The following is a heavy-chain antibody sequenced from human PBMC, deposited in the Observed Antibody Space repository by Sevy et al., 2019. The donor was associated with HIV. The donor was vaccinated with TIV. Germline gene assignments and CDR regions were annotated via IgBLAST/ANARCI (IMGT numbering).Heavy chain of an antibody. CDR2: MNPNSGNT. V-gene: IGHV1-8*01. CDR1: GYTFTRYD. D-gene: IGHD6-13*01. CDR3: ARARSIAAAGPYFDY. Sequence: ASVKVSCKASGYTFTRYDINWVRQATGQGLEWMGWMNPNSGNTGYAQKFQGRVTMTRNTSISTAYMELSSLRSEDTAVYYCARARSIAAAGPYFDYWGQGTLVTVSS. J-gene: IGHJ4*02.